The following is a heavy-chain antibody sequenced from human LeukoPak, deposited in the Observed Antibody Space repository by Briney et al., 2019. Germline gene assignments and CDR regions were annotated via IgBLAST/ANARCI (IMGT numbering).Heavy chain of an antibody. CDR1: GYTFTSYG. V-gene: IGHV1-18*01. D-gene: IGHD3-22*01. J-gene: IGHJ6*03. CDR2: ISAYNGNT. CDR3: ARSGYDSREYYYYYMDV. Sequence: GASVKVSCKASGYTFTSYGISWVRQAPGQGLEWMGWISAYNGNTNYAQKLQGRATMTTDTSTSTAYMELRSLRSDDTAVYYCARSGYDSREYYYYYMDVWGKGTTVTVSS.